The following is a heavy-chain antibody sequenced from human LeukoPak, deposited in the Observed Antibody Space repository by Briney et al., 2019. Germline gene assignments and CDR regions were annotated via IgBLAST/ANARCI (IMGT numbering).Heavy chain of an antibody. CDR3: AKDWVVRGVISY. CDR1: GFTFSSYV. D-gene: IGHD3-10*01. Sequence: GGSLRLSCAASGFTFSSYVMHWVRQAPGKVLEWVAGISYDGNNKYYAESVKGRFTISRDNSKNTLYLQMNSLRAEDTAVYYCAKDWVVRGVISYWGQGTLVTVSS. CDR2: ISYDGNNK. V-gene: IGHV3-30*18. J-gene: IGHJ4*02.